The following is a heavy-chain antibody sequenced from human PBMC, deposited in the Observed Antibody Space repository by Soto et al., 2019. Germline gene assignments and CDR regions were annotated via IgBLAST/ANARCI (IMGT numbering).Heavy chain of an antibody. CDR3: ARAPYYNFWSGYADNSFDP. J-gene: IGHJ5*02. V-gene: IGHV4-59*08. Sequence: PSETLSLTCTVSGGSLNTYYWSWIRQPPGEGLEWIGFIYYTGSTKYNPSLRSRVTISVDTSKNQFSLELTSVTAADTALYYCARAPYYNFWSGYADNSFDPWGQGTLVTVSS. CDR2: IYYTGST. CDR1: GGSLNTYY. D-gene: IGHD3-3*01.